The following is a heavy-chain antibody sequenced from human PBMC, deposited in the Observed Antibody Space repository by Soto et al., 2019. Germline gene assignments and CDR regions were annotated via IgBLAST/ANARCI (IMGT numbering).Heavy chain of an antibody. CDR2: IYYSGST. D-gene: IGHD3-22*01. CDR1: GGSISSYY. V-gene: IGHV4-59*01. Sequence: TLSLTCTVSGGSISSYYWSWIRQPPGKGLEWIGYIYYSGSTNYNPSLKSRVTISVDTSKNQFSLKLSSVTAADTAVYYCARGSASSGYYDYWGQGTLVTVSS. J-gene: IGHJ4*02. CDR3: ARGSASSGYYDY.